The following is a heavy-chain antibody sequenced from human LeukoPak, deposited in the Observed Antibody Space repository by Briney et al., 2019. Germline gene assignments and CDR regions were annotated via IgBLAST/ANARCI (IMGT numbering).Heavy chain of an antibody. CDR2: INPHSGGT. D-gene: IGHD2-21*02. V-gene: IGHV1-2*02. CDR1: GFPFTDCY. J-gene: IGHJ4*02. CDR3: VREGNELLSKNFDY. Sequence: GASVKVSCKASGFPFTDCYMHWVRQAPGQGLEWMGYINPHSGGTSSPQKFQGRVTMTTDTSISAAYMELSSLISDDTAMYYCVREGNELLSKNFDYWGQGTLVTVSS.